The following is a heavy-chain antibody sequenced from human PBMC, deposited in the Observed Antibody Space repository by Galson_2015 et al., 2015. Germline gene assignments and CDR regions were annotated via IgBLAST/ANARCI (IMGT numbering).Heavy chain of an antibody. CDR1: GFTFKNYA. V-gene: IGHV3-23*01. CDR2: ISGSGAGT. Sequence: SLRLSCAASGFTFKNYAMTWVRQAPGKGLEWVSVISGSGAGTYYADSVKGGFTISRDNAKNTLYLQMNSLTAEDTAMYYCAKDRAPWVWWFRADDAFDIWGQGTMLIVS. J-gene: IGHJ3*02. D-gene: IGHD2-8*02. CDR3: AKDRAPWVWWFRADDAFDI.